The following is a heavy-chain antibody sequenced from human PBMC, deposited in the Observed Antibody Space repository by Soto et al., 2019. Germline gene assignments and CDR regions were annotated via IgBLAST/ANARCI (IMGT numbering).Heavy chain of an antibody. D-gene: IGHD2-15*01. J-gene: IGHJ6*02. CDR2: ISSNGDST. CDR3: ARDQGEKGSSPDMDV. CDR1: GFTIINYA. Sequence: GGSLRLSCSVSGFTIINYAMHWVRQAPGKGLQYVASISSNGDSTYYADSVKGRFTISRDNSKNTLYLQMNSLRAEDTAVYYCARDQGEKGSSPDMDVWGQGTTVTSP. V-gene: IGHV3-64*04.